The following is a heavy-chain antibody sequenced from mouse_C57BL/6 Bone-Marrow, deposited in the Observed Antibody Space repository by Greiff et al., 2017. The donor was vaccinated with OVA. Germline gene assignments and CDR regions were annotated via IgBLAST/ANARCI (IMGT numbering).Heavy chain of an antibody. CDR3: ARGNVGSSFYAMDY. CDR2: IDPANDNT. J-gene: IGHJ4*01. D-gene: IGHD1-1*01. V-gene: IGHV14-3*01. CDR1: GFNIKNTY. Sequence: VQLQQSVAELVRPGASVKLSCTASGFNIKNTYMHWVKQRPEQGLEWIGRIDPANDNTKYAPKVQGKATMTADTSSNTAYLQLSSLSSEYTAVYCCARGNVGSSFYAMDYWGQGTSVTVSS.